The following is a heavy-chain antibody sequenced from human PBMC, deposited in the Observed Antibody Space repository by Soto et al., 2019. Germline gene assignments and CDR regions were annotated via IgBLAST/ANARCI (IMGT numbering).Heavy chain of an antibody. D-gene: IGHD3-16*01. CDR1: GYTFTNHG. J-gene: IGHJ3*02. CDR3: ARDRVAGIWGDAFDI. CDR2: INPYNANT. V-gene: IGHV1-18*04. Sequence: QVQLVQSGTEVKKPGASVKVSCKTSGYTFTNHGINWVRQAPGQGLEWMGWINPYNANTNYAQKPQGRVTMSAVNSPTTANMDLRSLTSDDTDVYYCARDRVAGIWGDAFDIWGQGTVVTVAS.